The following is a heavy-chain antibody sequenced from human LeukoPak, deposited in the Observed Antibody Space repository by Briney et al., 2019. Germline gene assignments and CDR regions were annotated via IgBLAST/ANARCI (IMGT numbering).Heavy chain of an antibody. CDR1: GFTFNTFR. CDR3: AKDITPYGDYHTSPFDY. CDR2: INQDGDEK. D-gene: IGHD4-17*01. Sequence: GGSLRLSCEASGFTFNTFRMTWIRQAPGKGLEWLANINQDGDEKYYVDSVKGRFTISRDNAKNSLYLQMNSLRAEDTALYYCAKDITPYGDYHTSPFDYWGQGTLVTVSS. J-gene: IGHJ4*02. V-gene: IGHV3-7*03.